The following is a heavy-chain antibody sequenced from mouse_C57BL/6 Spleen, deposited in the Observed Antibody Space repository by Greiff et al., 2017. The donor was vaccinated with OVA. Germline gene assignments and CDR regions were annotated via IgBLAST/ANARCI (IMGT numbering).Heavy chain of an antibody. D-gene: IGHD2-3*01. Sequence: QVQLQQSGAELVRPGTSVKMSCKASGYTFTNYWIGWAKQRPGHGLEWIGDIYPGGGYTNYNEKFKGKATLTADKSSSTAYMQFSSLTSEDSAVYYCARSGDGYSYFDGWGTGTTVTVSS. J-gene: IGHJ1*03. CDR2: IYPGGGYT. CDR3: ARSGDGYSYFDG. CDR1: GYTFTNYW. V-gene: IGHV1-63*01.